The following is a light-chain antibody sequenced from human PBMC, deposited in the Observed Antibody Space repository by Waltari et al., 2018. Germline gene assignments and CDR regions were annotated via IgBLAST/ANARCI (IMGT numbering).Light chain of an antibody. V-gene: IGKV1-39*01. J-gene: IGKJ2*01. Sequence: DIQMTQSPSSLSASVGDRVTITCRASQSISTYLNWYQVKPGKAPKLLISAASTLQGGVPSRFSGSGSGADFPLTISNLQPDDYATYYCQQSYSIPCAFGQGTKLEIK. CDR1: QSISTY. CDR3: QQSYSIPCA. CDR2: AAS.